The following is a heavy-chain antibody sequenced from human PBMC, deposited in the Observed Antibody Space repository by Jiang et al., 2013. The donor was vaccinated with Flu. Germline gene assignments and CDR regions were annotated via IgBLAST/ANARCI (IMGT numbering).Heavy chain of an antibody. CDR2: ISWNSGSI. V-gene: IGHV3-9*01. J-gene: IGHJ4*02. CDR3: ARDKGYYFDSGGYDY. Sequence: SCAASGFTFDDYAMHWVRQAPGKGLEWVSGISWNSGSIGCADSLKGRFTISRDNAKNSPYLQMNSLRAEDTAVYYCARDKGYYFDSGGYDYWGQGTLVTVSS. D-gene: IGHD3-22*01. CDR1: GFTFDDYA.